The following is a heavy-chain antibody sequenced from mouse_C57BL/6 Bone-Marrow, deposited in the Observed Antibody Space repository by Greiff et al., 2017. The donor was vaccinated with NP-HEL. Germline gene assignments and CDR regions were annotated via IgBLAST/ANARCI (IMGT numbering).Heavy chain of an antibody. CDR3: TTPDSSGLFAY. Sequence: VQLQQSGAELVRPGASVKLSCTASGFNIKDDYMHWVKQRPEQGLEWIGWIDPENGDTEYASKFQGKATITADTSSNTAYLQLSSLTSEDTAVYYGTTPDSSGLFAYWGQGTLVTVSA. D-gene: IGHD3-2*02. J-gene: IGHJ3*01. CDR2: IDPENGDT. CDR1: GFNIKDDY. V-gene: IGHV14-4*01.